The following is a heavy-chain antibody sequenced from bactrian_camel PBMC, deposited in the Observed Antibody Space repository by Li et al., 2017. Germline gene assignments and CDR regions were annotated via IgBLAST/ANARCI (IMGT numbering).Heavy chain of an antibody. D-gene: IGHD5*01. J-gene: IGHJ7*01. V-gene: IGHV3S63*01. CDR2: IGRDGIT. Sequence: HVQLVESGGGSVQAGGSMTLSCAVSGYTYHTMCIGWFRQAPGKEREGVACIGRDGITMYSDSVKGRFTISKDNAMNTLYLQMDSLKPEDSAMYYCVRVGFTWAGDYWGKGTQVTVS. CDR1: GYTYHTMC.